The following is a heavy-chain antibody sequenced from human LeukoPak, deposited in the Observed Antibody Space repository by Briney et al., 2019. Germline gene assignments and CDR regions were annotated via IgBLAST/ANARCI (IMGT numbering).Heavy chain of an antibody. J-gene: IGHJ4*02. CDR1: GFTFSSYS. CDR2: ISSSSSYI. D-gene: IGHD4-17*01. Sequence: GGSLRLSCAASGFTFSSYSMNWVRQAPGKGLEWVSSISSSSSYIYYADSVKGRFTISRDNAKNSLHLQMNSLRAEDTAVYYCARWDDYGDCLDYWGQGTLVTVSS. V-gene: IGHV3-21*01. CDR3: ARWDDYGDCLDY.